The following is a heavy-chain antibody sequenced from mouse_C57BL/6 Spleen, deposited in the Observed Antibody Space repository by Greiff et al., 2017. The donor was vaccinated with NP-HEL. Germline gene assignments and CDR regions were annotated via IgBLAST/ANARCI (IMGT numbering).Heavy chain of an antibody. CDR2: IYPGSGNT. Sequence: QVQLKESGAELVRPGASVKLSCKASGYTFTDYYINWVKQRPGQGLEWIARIYPGSGNTYYNEKFKGKATLTAEKSSSTAYMQLSSLTSEDSAVYFCAREGSSGYYDYFWFAYWGQGTLVTVSA. D-gene: IGHD2-4*01. CDR1: GYTFTDYY. J-gene: IGHJ3*01. CDR3: AREGSSGYYDYFWFAY. V-gene: IGHV1-76*01.